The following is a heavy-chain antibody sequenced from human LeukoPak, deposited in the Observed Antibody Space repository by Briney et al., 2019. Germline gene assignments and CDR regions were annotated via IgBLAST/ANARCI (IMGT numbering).Heavy chain of an antibody. D-gene: IGHD2-2*01. Sequence: PETLSLTCAVYGVSFSGYYWSWIRQPPGKGLEWIGEINHSGSTNYNTSLKSRVTISVDTSKIQFSLKLSSVTAADTAVYYWASKDGIVVVSAANGYYFDYWGQGTLVTVSS. CDR2: INHSGST. CDR3: ASKDGIVVVSAANGYYFDY. CDR1: GVSFSGYY. V-gene: IGHV4-34*01. J-gene: IGHJ4*02.